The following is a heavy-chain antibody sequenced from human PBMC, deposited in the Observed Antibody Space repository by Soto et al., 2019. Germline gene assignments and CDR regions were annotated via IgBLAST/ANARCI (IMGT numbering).Heavy chain of an antibody. D-gene: IGHD6-6*01. J-gene: IGHJ6*02. Sequence: GESLKISCKGSGYSFTSYWIGWVRQMPGKGLEWMGIIYPGDSDTSYSPSFQGQVTISADKSISTAYLQWSSLKASDTAVYYCVRSIAARYYYYYGMDVWGQGTTVTVSS. V-gene: IGHV5-51*01. CDR3: VRSIAARYYYYYGMDV. CDR1: GYSFTSYW. CDR2: IYPGDSDT.